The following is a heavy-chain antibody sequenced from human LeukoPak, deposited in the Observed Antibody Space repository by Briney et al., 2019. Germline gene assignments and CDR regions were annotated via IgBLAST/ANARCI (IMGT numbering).Heavy chain of an antibody. CDR3: ARDTLYCSSTSCYRFPDY. CDR1: GFTFSSYG. D-gene: IGHD2-2*02. V-gene: IGHV3-33*01. Sequence: GGSLRLSCAASGFTFSSYGMHWVRQAPGKGLEWVAVIWYDGSNKYYADSVKGRFTISRDNSKNTLYLQMNSLRAEDTAVYYCARDTLYCSSTSCYRFPDYWGQGTLVTVSS. CDR2: IWYDGSNK. J-gene: IGHJ4*02.